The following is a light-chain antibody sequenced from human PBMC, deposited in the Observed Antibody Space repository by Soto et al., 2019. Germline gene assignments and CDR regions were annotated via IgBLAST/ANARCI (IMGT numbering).Light chain of an antibody. J-gene: IGLJ3*02. CDR3: QSYDSSLSGLL. V-gene: IGLV1-40*01. Sequence: QSVLTQPPSVSGAPGQRVTISCTGSSSNIGAGYNVHWYQQVPGTAPKLLIYGDSNRPSGVPDRFSGSKSGTSASLAITGLQAEDEADYYCQSYDSSLSGLLFGGGTKVTVL. CDR2: GDS. CDR1: SSNIGAGYN.